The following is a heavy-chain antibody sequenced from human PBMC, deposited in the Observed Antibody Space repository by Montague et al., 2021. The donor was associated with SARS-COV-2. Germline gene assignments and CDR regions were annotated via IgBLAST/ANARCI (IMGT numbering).Heavy chain of an antibody. CDR1: GGSFSGYY. D-gene: IGHD4-11*01. CDR2: INHSGST. J-gene: IGHJ6*02. V-gene: IGHV4-34*01. Sequence: SETLSLTCAVYGGSFSGYYWNWIRQPPGKGLEWIGEINHSGSTNYNPSLKSRVTMSVDTSKNQFSLKLSSVTAADTAVYYCACGEITTRGLIYYYGMDVWGQGPTVTVSS. CDR3: ACGEITTRGLIYYYGMDV.